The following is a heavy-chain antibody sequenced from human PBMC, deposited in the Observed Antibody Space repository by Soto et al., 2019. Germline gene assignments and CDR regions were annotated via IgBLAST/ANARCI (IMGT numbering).Heavy chain of an antibody. CDR1: GYTFTSYG. V-gene: IGHV1-18*01. CDR3: GGKRIWFAP. CDR2: ISAYNGNT. J-gene: IGHJ5*02. Sequence: ASVKVSCKASGYTFTSYGISWVRQAPGQGLEWMGWISAYNGNTNYAKKLRGRVTLPTDPSTSTAYLELGSLISDDTAVYSWGGKRIWFAPGGRGTLVTVSS.